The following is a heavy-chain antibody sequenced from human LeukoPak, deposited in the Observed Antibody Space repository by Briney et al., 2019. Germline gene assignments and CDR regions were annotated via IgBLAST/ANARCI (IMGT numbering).Heavy chain of an antibody. CDR3: ARPPVTTYVDY. J-gene: IGHJ4*02. CDR2: ISTSGSTI. CDR1: GFTFSSYE. D-gene: IGHD4-17*01. Sequence: PGGSLRLSCVASGFTFSSYEMNWVRQAPGKGPEWVSYISTSGSTIYYSDSVKGRFTNSRDNAKNSLFLQMNSLRAEDTAVYYCARPPVTTYVDYWGQGTLVTVSS. V-gene: IGHV3-48*03.